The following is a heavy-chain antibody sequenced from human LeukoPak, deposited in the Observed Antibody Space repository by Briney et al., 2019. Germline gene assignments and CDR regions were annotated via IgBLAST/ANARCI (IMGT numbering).Heavy chain of an antibody. CDR1: GYTFTGYY. J-gene: IGHJ4*02. D-gene: IGHD2-2*03. CDR2: INPNSGGT. Sequence: ASVKVSCKASGYTFTGYYMHWVRQAPGQGLEWMGWINPNSGGTNYAQKFRGRVTMTRDTSISTAYMELSRLRSDDTAVYYCARDELGYCSSTSCYAVVYWGQGTLVTVSS. V-gene: IGHV1-2*02. CDR3: ARDELGYCSSTSCYAVVY.